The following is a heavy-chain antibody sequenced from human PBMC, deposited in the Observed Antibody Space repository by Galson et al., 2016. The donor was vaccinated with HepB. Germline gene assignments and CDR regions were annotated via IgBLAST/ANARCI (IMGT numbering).Heavy chain of an antibody. D-gene: IGHD2/OR15-2a*01. J-gene: IGHJ4*02. CDR3: ARDRYTTARDY. CDR2: IKEDGSVK. Sequence: SLRLSCAASGFTFTSHWLSWIRQAPGKGLERVANIKEDGSVKNYVDSVRGRVTISRDNAKNSLYLQMNSLRAEDTAVYYCARDRYTTARDYWGQGTLVTVSS. CDR1: GFTFTSHW. V-gene: IGHV3-7*01.